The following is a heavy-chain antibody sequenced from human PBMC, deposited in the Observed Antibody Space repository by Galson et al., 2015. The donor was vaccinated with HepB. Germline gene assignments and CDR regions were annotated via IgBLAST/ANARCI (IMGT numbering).Heavy chain of an antibody. Sequence: LRLSCAASGFTFSSYAMHWVRQAPGKGLEWVAVISYDRSNKYYADSVKGRFTISRDNSKSTLYLQMNSLRAEDTAVYYCARAGFSQQLVLWGGAFDIWGQGTMVTVSS. D-gene: IGHD6-13*01. CDR1: GFTFSSYA. CDR3: ARAGFSQQLVLWGGAFDI. V-gene: IGHV3-30*04. J-gene: IGHJ3*02. CDR2: ISYDRSNK.